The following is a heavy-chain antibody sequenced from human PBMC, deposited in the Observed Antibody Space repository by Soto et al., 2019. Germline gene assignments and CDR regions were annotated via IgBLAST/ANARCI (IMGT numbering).Heavy chain of an antibody. J-gene: IGHJ6*03. D-gene: IGHD3-3*01. CDR2: IYYSGST. V-gene: IGHV4-39*01. CDR1: GGSISSSSYY. Sequence: SSETLSLTCTVSGGSISSSSYYWGWIRQPPGKGLEWIGSIYYSGSTYYNPSLKSRVTISVDTSKNQFSLKLSSVTAADTAVYYCARHTYYDFWSGYYNKKDYYYYYYMDVWGKGTTVTVSS. CDR3: ARHTYYDFWSGYYNKKDYYYYYYMDV.